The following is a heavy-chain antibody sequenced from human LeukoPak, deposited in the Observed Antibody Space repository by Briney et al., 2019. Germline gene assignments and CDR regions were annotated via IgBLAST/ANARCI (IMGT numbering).Heavy chain of an antibody. J-gene: IGHJ4*02. Sequence: SETLSLTCAVSGAPISSNNWWWSWVRQPPGRGREWIGEIYHSGSTNYNPSLRSRVTMSVDKSKNQFSLELSSVTAADTAVYYCAGAEPRGIIWHPYWGQGTLVTVSS. V-gene: IGHV4-4*02. CDR3: AGAEPRGIIWHPY. CDR1: GAPISSNNW. CDR2: IYHSGST.